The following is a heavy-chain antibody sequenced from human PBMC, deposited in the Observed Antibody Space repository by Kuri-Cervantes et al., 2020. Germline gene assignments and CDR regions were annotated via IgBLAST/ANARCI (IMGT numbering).Heavy chain of an antibody. CDR3: ARGWADFWSGYRPSYYYMDV. Sequence: ASVKVSCKASGYTFTGYYMHWVRQAPGQGLEWMGWINPNSGGTNYAQKFQGRVTMTRDTSINTAYMELSRLRSDDTAVYYCARGWADFWSGYRPSYYYMDVWGKGTTVTVSS. V-gene: IGHV1-2*02. CDR1: GYTFTGYY. D-gene: IGHD3-3*01. J-gene: IGHJ6*03. CDR2: INPNSGGT.